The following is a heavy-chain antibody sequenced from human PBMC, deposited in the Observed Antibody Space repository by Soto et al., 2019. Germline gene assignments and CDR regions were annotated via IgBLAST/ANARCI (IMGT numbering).Heavy chain of an antibody. Sequence: GGSLRLSCAASGFTFSSYDMHWVRQATGKGLEWVSAIGTAGDTYYPGSVKGRFTISRENAKNSLYLQMNSLRAGDTAVYYCARAGSGYASFDYWGQGTLVTVSS. CDR2: IGTAGDT. D-gene: IGHD5-12*01. J-gene: IGHJ4*02. CDR1: GFTFSSYD. CDR3: ARAGSGYASFDY. V-gene: IGHV3-13*01.